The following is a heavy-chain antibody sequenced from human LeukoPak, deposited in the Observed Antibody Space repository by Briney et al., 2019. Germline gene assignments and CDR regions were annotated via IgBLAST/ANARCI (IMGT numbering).Heavy chain of an antibody. V-gene: IGHV3-49*04. CDR3: TRDRDYYDRRPILQH. D-gene: IGHD3-22*01. CDR1: GFTFGDYA. J-gene: IGHJ1*01. CDR2: IRSKAYGGTT. Sequence: GGSLRLSCTASGFTFGDYAMSWVRQAPGKGLEWVGFIRSKAYGGTTEYAASVKGRFTISRDDSKSIAYLQMNSLKTEDTAVYYCTRDRDYYDRRPILQHWGQGTLATVSS.